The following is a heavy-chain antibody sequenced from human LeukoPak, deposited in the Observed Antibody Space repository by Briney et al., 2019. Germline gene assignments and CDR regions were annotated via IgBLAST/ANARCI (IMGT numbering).Heavy chain of an antibody. CDR1: GGSISTYY. J-gene: IGHJ6*03. CDR3: ARGDRGYYYYMDV. Sequence: SETLSLTCTVSGGSISTYYWSWVRQPPGKGLEWIGYIYSSGSTNYNPSLKSRVTISVDTSKNQFSLKLSSVTAADTAVYYCARGDRGYYYYMDVWGKGTTVTVSS. CDR2: IYSSGST. V-gene: IGHV4-59*01. D-gene: IGHD3-22*01.